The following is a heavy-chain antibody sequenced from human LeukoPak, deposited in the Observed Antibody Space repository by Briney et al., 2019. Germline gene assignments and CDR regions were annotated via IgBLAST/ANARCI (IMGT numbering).Heavy chain of an antibody. CDR2: IIPIFGTA. CDR3: ARGGGYCSSTSCPEFDY. CDR1: GGTFSSYA. Sequence: GASVKVSCKASGGTFSSYAISWVRQAPGQGLEWMGGIIPIFGTANCAQKFQGRVTITADKSTSTAYMELSSLRSEDTAVYYCARGGGYCSSTSCPEFDYWGQGTLVTVSS. D-gene: IGHD2-2*01. J-gene: IGHJ4*02. V-gene: IGHV1-69*06.